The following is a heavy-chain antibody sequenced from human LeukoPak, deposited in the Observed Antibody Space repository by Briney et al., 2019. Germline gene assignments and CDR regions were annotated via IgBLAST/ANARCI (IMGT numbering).Heavy chain of an antibody. CDR1: GGSISSYY. J-gene: IGHJ4*02. CDR3: ARGLRGYHFDY. D-gene: IGHD5-18*01. V-gene: IGHV4-59*01. Sequence: SETLSLTCTVSGGSISSYYWSWIRQPPGKGLEWIGYIYYSGSTNYNPSLKSRVTISVDTSKNQFSLRLSSATAADTAVYYCARGLRGYHFDYWGQGTLVTVSS. CDR2: IYYSGST.